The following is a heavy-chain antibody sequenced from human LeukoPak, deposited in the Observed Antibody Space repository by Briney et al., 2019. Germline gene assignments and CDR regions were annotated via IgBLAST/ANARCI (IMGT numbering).Heavy chain of an antibody. V-gene: IGHV4-39*07. Sequence: SETLSLTCTVSGGSISSSSYYWGWIRQPPGKGLEWVGSIYYSGSTYYNPSLKSRVTISVDTSKNQFSLKLSSVTAADTAVYYCAAKELVPAAKFDPWGQGTLVTVSS. CDR1: GGSISSSSYY. CDR2: IYYSGST. CDR3: AAKELVPAAKFDP. J-gene: IGHJ5*02. D-gene: IGHD2-2*01.